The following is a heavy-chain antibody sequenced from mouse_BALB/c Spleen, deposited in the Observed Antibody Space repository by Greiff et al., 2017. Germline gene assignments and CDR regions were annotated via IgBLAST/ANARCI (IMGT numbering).Heavy chain of an antibody. D-gene: IGHD4-1*01. V-gene: IGHV3-2*02. J-gene: IGHJ2*01. Sequence: EVQLVESGPGLVKPSQSLSLTCTVTGYSITSDYAWTWIRQFPGNKLEWMGYISYSGSTSYNPSLKSRISITRDTSKNQFFLQLNSVTTEDTATYYCARRGLGPYYFDYWGQGTTLTVSS. CDR2: ISYSGST. CDR1: GYSITSDYA. CDR3: ARRGLGPYYFDY.